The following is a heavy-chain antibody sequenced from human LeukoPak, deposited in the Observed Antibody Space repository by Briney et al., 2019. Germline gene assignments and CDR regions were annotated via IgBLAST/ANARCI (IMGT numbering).Heavy chain of an antibody. CDR3: AREGMYYDILTGPRYGMDV. CDR2: INPNSGGT. D-gene: IGHD3-9*01. J-gene: IGHJ6*02. V-gene: IGHV1-2*06. Sequence: ASVKVSCKASGYTFTGYYMHWVRQAPGQGLEWMGRINPNSGGTNYAQKFQGRVTMTRDTSISTAYMELSSLRSDDTAVYYCAREGMYYDILTGPRYGMDVWGQGTTVTVSS. CDR1: GYTFTGYY.